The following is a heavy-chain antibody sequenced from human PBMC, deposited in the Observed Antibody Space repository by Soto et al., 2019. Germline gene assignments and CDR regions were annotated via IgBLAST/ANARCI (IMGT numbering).Heavy chain of an antibody. CDR3: TTLGSILTGYYIPPNVDY. J-gene: IGHJ4*02. CDR1: GFTFSNAW. D-gene: IGHD3-9*01. CDR2: IKSKTDGGTT. Sequence: GGSLRLSCAASGFTFSNAWMSWVRQAPGKGLEWVGRIKSKTDGGTTDYTAPVKGRFTISRDDSKNKLYLQMNSLKTEDTAVYYCTTLGSILTGYYIPPNVDYWGQGTLVTVSS. V-gene: IGHV3-15*01.